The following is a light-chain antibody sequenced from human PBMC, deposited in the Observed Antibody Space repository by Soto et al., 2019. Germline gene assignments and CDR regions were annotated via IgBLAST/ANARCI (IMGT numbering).Light chain of an antibody. V-gene: IGKV1-5*03. CDR1: QSISSW. CDR3: QQYNSYPLT. J-gene: IGKJ4*01. Sequence: DIQMTQSPSTLSASVGDRATITCRASQSISSWLAWYQQKPGKAPKLLIYKASSLESGVPSRFSGSGSGTEFTLTISSPQPDDFATYYCQQYNSYPLTVGGGTKVDIK. CDR2: KAS.